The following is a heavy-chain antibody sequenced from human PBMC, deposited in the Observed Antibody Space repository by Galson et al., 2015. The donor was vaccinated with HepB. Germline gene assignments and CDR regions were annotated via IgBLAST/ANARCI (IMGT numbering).Heavy chain of an antibody. J-gene: IGHJ6*02. CDR2: IYYSGST. V-gene: IGHV4-59*01. CDR1: GGSISSYY. Sequence: LTCTVSGGSISSYYWSWIRQPPGKGLEWIGYIYYSGSTNYNPSLKSRVTISVDTSKNQFSLKLSSVTAADTAVYYCARGRLGRGDYYGMDVWGQGTTVTVSS. D-gene: IGHD7-27*01. CDR3: ARGRLGRGDYYGMDV.